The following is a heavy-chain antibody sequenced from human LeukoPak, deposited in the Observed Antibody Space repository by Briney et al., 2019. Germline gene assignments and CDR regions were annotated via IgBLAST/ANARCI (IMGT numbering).Heavy chain of an antibody. CDR2: MNPDGGNT. Sequence: ASVKVSCKASGYTFTSSDINWVRQATGQWLEWMGWMNPDGGNTGYAQKFQGRVTMTRNTSISTAYMELSSLRSEDTAVYYCAREGYYYGSGSYPYGYWGQGTLVTVSS. V-gene: IGHV1-8*01. J-gene: IGHJ4*02. CDR3: AREGYYYGSGSYPYGY. D-gene: IGHD3-10*01. CDR1: GYTFTSSD.